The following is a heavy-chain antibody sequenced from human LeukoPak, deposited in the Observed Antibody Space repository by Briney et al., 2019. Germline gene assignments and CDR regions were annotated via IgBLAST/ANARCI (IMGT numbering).Heavy chain of an antibody. D-gene: IGHD5-12*01. Sequence: GGSLRLSCIVSGLRFRSYVMNWVRQTPGKGLEWVAAISSTSSYKYYAESVEGRFTISRDNATNSLFLQMNSLRAGDTPLYFCAAEDIVATPPFYWGQGTLVAVSS. CDR2: ISSTSSYK. J-gene: IGHJ4*02. CDR1: GLRFRSYV. CDR3: AAEDIVATPPFY. V-gene: IGHV3-21*01.